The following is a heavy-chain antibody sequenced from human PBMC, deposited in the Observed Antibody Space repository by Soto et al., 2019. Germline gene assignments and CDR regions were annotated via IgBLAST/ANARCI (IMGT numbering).Heavy chain of an antibody. CDR2: ISSSSSYI. J-gene: IGHJ4*02. Sequence: SGGSLRLSCASSGFPFSSYSMNWVRQAPGKGLEWVSSISSSSSYIYYADSVKGRFTISRDNAKNSLYLQMNSLRAEYTAVYYCARDQHYGDPPYWGQGTLVTVSS. CDR1: GFPFSSYS. D-gene: IGHD4-17*01. CDR3: ARDQHYGDPPY. V-gene: IGHV3-21*01.